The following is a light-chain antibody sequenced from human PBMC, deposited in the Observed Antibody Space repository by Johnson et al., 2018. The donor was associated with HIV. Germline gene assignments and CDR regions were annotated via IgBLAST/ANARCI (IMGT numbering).Light chain of an antibody. Sequence: QSVLTQPPSVSAAPGQKVTISCSGGSSNIGSNYVSWYQQLPRTAPKLLIYKNSKRPSGIPDRFSGSKSGTSATLAITGLQTGDEADYYCGTWDNSLRAHYVFGSGTKITVL. CDR2: KNS. J-gene: IGLJ1*01. CDR3: GTWDNSLRAHYV. CDR1: SSNIGSNY. V-gene: IGLV1-51*02.